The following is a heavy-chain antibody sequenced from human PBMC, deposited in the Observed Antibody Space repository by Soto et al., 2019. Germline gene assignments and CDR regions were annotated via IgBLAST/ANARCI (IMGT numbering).Heavy chain of an antibody. D-gene: IGHD2-21*02. CDR3: ARGGHVVVVTAALDY. CDR2: VNPSGGHT. V-gene: IGHV1-46*01. Sequence: QVQLMQSGAEVKKPGASVKVSCKASGDTFTDYYIHWVRQAPGQGLEWMGTVNPSGGHTTYAQHFLGRVPMTRDTSTSALYMELTRLTSDDTAIYYCARGGHVVVVTAALDYWGQGTLVTVSS. J-gene: IGHJ4*02. CDR1: GDTFTDYY.